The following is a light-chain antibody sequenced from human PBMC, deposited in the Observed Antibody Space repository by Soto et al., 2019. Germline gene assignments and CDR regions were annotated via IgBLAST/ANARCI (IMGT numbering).Light chain of an antibody. CDR2: DAF. V-gene: IGKV1-33*01. Sequence: IQMTQSPSSLSASVGDRVTITCQASQDIRNYLNWYQQKPGKAPKLLIYDAFNLETGVPSRFRGSRSGRDFSLTISSLQPEDSGTYYCQKYDNLPSLTFGGGTKVEIK. J-gene: IGKJ4*01. CDR3: QKYDNLPSLT. CDR1: QDIRNY.